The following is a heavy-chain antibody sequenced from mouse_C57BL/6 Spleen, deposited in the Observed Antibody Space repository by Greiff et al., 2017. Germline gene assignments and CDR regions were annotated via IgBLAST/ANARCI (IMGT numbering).Heavy chain of an antibody. CDR2: IDPNSGGT. V-gene: IGHV1-72*01. CDR3: ARCENYYGSYLKAMDY. CDR1: GYTFTSYW. Sequence: QVHVKQPGAELVKPGASVKLSCKASGYTFTSYWMHWVKQRPGRGLEWIGRIDPNSGGTKYNEKFKSKATLTVDKPSSTAYMQLSSLTSEDSAVYYCARCENYYGSYLKAMDYWGQGTSVTVSS. J-gene: IGHJ4*01. D-gene: IGHD1-1*01.